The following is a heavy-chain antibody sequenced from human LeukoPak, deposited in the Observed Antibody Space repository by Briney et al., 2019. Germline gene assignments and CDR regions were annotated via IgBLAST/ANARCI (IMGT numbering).Heavy chain of an antibody. D-gene: IGHD1-26*01. CDR2: ISSSSSTI. V-gene: IGHV3-48*02. Sequence: GGSLRLSCAASGFTVSSYRMNWVRQAPGKGLEWVSYISSSSSTIYYADSVKGRFTISRDNAKNSLYLQMNSLRDEDTAVYYCARDWVIVGATQGDAFDIWGQGTMVTVSS. CDR1: GFTVSSYR. CDR3: ARDWVIVGATQGDAFDI. J-gene: IGHJ3*02.